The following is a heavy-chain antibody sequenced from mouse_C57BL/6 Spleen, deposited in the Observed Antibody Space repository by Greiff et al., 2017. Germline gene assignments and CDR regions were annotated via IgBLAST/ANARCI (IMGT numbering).Heavy chain of an antibody. D-gene: IGHD2-3*01. J-gene: IGHJ1*03. CDR1: GYTFTSYW. CDR2: INPSSGYT. Sequence: VQLQQSGAELAKPGASVKLSCKASGYTFTSYWMHWVKQRPGQGLEWIGYINPSSGYTKYNQKFKDKDTLTADKSSSTAYMQLSSLTYEDSAVYYCARSDGWYFDVWGTGTTVTVSS. CDR3: ARSDGWYFDV. V-gene: IGHV1-7*01.